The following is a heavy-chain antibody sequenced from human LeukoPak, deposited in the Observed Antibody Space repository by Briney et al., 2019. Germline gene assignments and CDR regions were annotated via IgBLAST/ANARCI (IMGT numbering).Heavy chain of an antibody. V-gene: IGHV4-34*01. CDR1: GASFSGSY. Sequence: SETLSLTCAVYGASFSGSYWSWIRQPPGKGLEWIGDINHSGTTNYNPSLKSRVTISVDTSKNQFSLKLSSVTAADTAVYYCARGNLNWFDPWGQGTLVTVSS. CDR3: ARGNLNWFDP. D-gene: IGHD1-14*01. CDR2: INHSGTT. J-gene: IGHJ5*02.